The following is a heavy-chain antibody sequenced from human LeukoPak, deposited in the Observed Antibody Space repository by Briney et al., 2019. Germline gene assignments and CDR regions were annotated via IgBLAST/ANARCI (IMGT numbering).Heavy chain of an antibody. CDR2: IHHSGRT. D-gene: IGHD3-3*01. J-gene: IGHJ5*02. CDR1: GYSISSDYY. CDR3: ARDHLANLASRLFDP. Sequence: SETLSLTCTFSGYSISSDYYWGWIRQPPGKGLEWIGSIHHSGRTYYNPSLKSRVTISVDTSKNQFSLKLSSVTAADTAVYYCARDHLANLASRLFDPWGQGTLVTVSS. V-gene: IGHV4-38-2*02.